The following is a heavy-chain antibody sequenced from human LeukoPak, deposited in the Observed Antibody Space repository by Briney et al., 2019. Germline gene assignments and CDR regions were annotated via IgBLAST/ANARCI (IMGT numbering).Heavy chain of an antibody. CDR2: IYHSGST. V-gene: IGHV4-4*02. D-gene: IGHD5-18*01. CDR3: ARGLDTAMVTLDY. CDR1: SGSISSSSW. J-gene: IGHJ4*02. Sequence: SETLSLTCAVSSGSISSSSWWSWVRQPPGKGLEWIGEIYHSGSTNYNPSLKSRVTISVDKSKNQFSLKLSSVTAADTAVYYCARGLDTAMVTLDYWGQGTLVTVSS.